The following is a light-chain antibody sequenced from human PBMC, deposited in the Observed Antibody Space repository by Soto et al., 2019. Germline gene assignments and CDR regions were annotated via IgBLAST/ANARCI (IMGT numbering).Light chain of an antibody. V-gene: IGLV2-18*02. CDR2: DVS. CDR1: SSDVGSYSR. J-gene: IGLJ1*01. Sequence: QSVLTQPPSVSGSPGQSVTISCTGTSSDVGSYSRVSWYQQPPGSAPKLMIHDVSNRPSGVPDRFSGSKSGNTASLTISGLQAEDEADYYCSSYTSTNTYVFGTGTKLTVL. CDR3: SSYTSTNTYV.